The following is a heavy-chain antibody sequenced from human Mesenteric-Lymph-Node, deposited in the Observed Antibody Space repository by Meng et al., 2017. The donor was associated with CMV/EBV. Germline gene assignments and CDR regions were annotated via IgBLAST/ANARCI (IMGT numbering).Heavy chain of an antibody. V-gene: IGHV4-31*11. D-gene: IGHD1-26*01. CDR3: ARSLSGSYSFDS. Sequence: CAVSGGSISSGGYYWTWIRRRPGKGLDWIGYIYYSGTTYFNPSLKSRVTMSVDTSENQFSLNLNSVTAADTAVYYCARSLSGSYSFDSWGQGTLVTVSS. CDR1: GGSISSGGYY. J-gene: IGHJ4*02. CDR2: IYYSGTT.